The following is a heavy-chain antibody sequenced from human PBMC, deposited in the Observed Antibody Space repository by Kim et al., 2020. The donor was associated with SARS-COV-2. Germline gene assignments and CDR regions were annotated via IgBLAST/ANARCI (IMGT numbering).Heavy chain of an antibody. CDR3: AKNQVGRPTGWFGELLPDYYFDY. V-gene: IGHV3-9*01. Sequence: GGSLRLSCAASGFTFDDYAMHWVRQAPGKGLEWVSGISWNSGSIGYADSVKGRFTISRDNAKNSLYLQMNSLRAEDTALYYCAKNQVGRPTGWFGELLPDYYFDYWGQGTLVTVSS. CDR2: ISWNSGSI. D-gene: IGHD3-10*01. CDR1: GFTFDDYA. J-gene: IGHJ4*02.